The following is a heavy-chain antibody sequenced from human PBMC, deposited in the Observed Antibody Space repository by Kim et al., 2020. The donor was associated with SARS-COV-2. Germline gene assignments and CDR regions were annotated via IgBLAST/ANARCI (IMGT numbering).Heavy chain of an antibody. Sequence: YADSVKGRFTISRDNAKNTLYLEMNSLRAEDTAVYYCAKDSRGVATIDYWGQGTLVTVS. CDR3: AKDSRGVATIDY. V-gene: IGHV3-74*01. J-gene: IGHJ4*02. D-gene: IGHD5-12*01.